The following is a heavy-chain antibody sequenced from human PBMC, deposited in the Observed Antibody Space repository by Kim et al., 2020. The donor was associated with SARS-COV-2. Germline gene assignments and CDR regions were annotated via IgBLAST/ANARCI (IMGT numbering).Heavy chain of an antibody. CDR3: ARAPARGWYLSPLWYFDL. V-gene: IGHV3-21*01. CDR1: GFTFSSYS. Sequence: GGSLRLSCAASGFTFSSYSMNWVRQAPGKGLEWVSSISSSSSYIYYADSVKGRFTISRDNAKNSLYLQMNSLRAEDTAVYYCARAPARGWYLSPLWYFDLWGRGTLVTVSS. D-gene: IGHD6-19*01. CDR2: ISSSSSYI. J-gene: IGHJ2*01.